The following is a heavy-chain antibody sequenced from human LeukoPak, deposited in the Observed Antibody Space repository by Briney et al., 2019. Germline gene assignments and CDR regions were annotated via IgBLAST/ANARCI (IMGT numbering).Heavy chain of an antibody. Sequence: GGSLRLSCAASGFTFSSYGMHWVRQAPGKGLEWVAFIRYDGSNKYYADSVKGRFTISRDNSKNTLYLQMNSLGAEDTAVYYCAKGSARRYYWGQGTLVTVSS. V-gene: IGHV3-30*02. J-gene: IGHJ4*02. CDR1: GFTFSSYG. CDR2: IRYDGSNK. CDR3: AKGSARRYY.